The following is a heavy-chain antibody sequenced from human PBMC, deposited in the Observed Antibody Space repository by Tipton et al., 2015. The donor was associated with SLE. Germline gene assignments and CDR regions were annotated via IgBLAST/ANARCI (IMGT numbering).Heavy chain of an antibody. D-gene: IGHD3-10*01. CDR2: IKHDGSER. Sequence: SLRLSCVASESTFSSHWMSWVRQAPGKGLEWVANIKHDGSERYYVDSVRGRFTMSRDNAKSSLYLQINSLRAEDTAVYYCATIWSLSDRVFDRWGQGTLVTVSS. V-gene: IGHV3-7*01. CDR3: ATIWSLSDRVFDR. J-gene: IGHJ4*02. CDR1: ESTFSSHW.